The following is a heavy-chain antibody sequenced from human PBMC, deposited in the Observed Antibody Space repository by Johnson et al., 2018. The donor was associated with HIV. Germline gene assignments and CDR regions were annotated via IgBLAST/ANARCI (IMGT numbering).Heavy chain of an antibody. Sequence: MQLVESGGGVVQPGRSLRLSCAASEFIFSSYSMHWVRQAPGKGLEWVAVIYSGGSTFNAHSVKGRFTISRDNSENTLYLQMNSLRAEDTAVYYCARDPFRDAFDIWGQGTMVTVSS. CDR3: ARDPFRDAFDI. J-gene: IGHJ3*02. CDR1: EFIFSSYS. V-gene: IGHV3-66*01. CDR2: IYSGGST.